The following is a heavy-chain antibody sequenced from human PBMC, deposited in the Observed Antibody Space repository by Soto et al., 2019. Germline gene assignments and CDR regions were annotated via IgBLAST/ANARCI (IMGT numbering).Heavy chain of an antibody. CDR1: GFTFDDYA. J-gene: IGHJ4*02. CDR3: AKSYGRSGYYITNPFDY. V-gene: IGHV3-9*01. CDR2: ISWNSGSI. Sequence: EVQLVESGGDLVQPGRSLRLSCAASGFTFDDYAMHWVRQAPGKGLEWVSGISWNSGSIGYAGSVKGRFTISRDNAKSSLYLQMNSLRAEDTALYYCAKSYGRSGYYITNPFDYWGQGTLVTVSS. D-gene: IGHD3-3*01.